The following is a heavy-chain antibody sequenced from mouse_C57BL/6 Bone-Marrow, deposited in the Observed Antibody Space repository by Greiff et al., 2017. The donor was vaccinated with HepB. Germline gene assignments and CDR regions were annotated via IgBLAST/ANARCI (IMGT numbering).Heavy chain of an antibody. CDR1: GYTFTDHT. Sequence: VQLQESDAELVKPGASVKISCKVSGYTFTDHTIHWMKQRPEQGLEWIGYIYPRDGSTKYNEKFKGKATLTADKSSSTAYMQLNSLTSEDSAVYFCARGYYGSSYYFDYWGQGTTLTVSS. D-gene: IGHD1-1*01. V-gene: IGHV1-78*01. CDR3: ARGYYGSSYYFDY. J-gene: IGHJ2*01. CDR2: IYPRDGST.